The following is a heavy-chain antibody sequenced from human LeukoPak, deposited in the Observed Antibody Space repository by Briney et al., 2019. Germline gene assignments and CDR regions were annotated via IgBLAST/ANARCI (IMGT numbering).Heavy chain of an antibody. V-gene: IGHV3-66*04. CDR3: AKPARTDYADY. J-gene: IGHJ4*02. CDR2: IYSGGST. D-gene: IGHD1-14*01. CDR1: GFTVSSNY. Sequence: GGSLRLSCAASGFTVSSNYMSWVRQAPGKGLEWVSVIYSGGSTYYADSVKGKFTISRDNSKNTLYLQMNSLRAEDTALYYCAKPARTDYADYWGQGTLVTVSS.